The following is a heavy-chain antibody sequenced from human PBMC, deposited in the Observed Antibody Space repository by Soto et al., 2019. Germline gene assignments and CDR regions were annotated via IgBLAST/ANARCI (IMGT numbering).Heavy chain of an antibody. V-gene: IGHV4-59*01. D-gene: IGHD3-22*01. CDR2: IYYSGST. J-gene: IGHJ4*02. CDR3: ARWYYYASSGGFDY. CDR1: GGSISSYY. Sequence: PSETLSLTCTVSGGSISSYYWSWIRQPPGKGLEWIGYIYYSGSTNYNPSLKSRVTISVDTSKNQFSLKLSSVTAADTAVYYCARWYYYASSGGFDYWGQGTLVTVSS.